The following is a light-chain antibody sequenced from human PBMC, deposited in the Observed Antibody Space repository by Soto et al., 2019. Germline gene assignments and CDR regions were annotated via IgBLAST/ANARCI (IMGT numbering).Light chain of an antibody. CDR3: ISYTGSSTSYV. J-gene: IGLJ1*01. Sequence: QSALTQPASVCGSPGQSITISCSGTSSDVGSYDHVAWYQQFPGKTPKLMIYEVSNRPSGVSSRFSGSKSGNTASLTISGLQAEDEADYYCISYTGSSTSYVFGSGTKVTVL. CDR1: SSDVGSYDH. CDR2: EVS. V-gene: IGLV2-14*01.